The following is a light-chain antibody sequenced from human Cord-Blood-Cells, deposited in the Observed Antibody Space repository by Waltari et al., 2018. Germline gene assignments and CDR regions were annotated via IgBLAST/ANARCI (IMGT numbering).Light chain of an antibody. CDR3: QQSYSTPET. J-gene: IGKJ1*01. Sequence: DIQMTQSPSSLSASVGDRVTITCRASQSISSYLNWYQQKPGKAPKLLIYAASSLQSWVPSRFIGSGSGTDFTLTISSLQPEDFATYYCQQSYSTPETFGQGTKVEIK. CDR2: AAS. V-gene: IGKV1-39*01. CDR1: QSISSY.